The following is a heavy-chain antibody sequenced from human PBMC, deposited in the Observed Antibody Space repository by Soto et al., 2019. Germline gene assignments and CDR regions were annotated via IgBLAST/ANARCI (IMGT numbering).Heavy chain of an antibody. D-gene: IGHD1-20*01. V-gene: IGHV1-2*02. Sequence: ASVKVSCKASGYTFTGYYMHWVRQAPGQGLEWMGWINPNSGGTNYAQKFQGRVTMTRDTSISTAYMELSRLRSDDTAVYYCARGGYSWNKSTVYYYYGMDVWGQGTTVTVSS. J-gene: IGHJ6*02. CDR1: GYTFTGYY. CDR3: ARGGYSWNKSTVYYYYGMDV. CDR2: INPNSGGT.